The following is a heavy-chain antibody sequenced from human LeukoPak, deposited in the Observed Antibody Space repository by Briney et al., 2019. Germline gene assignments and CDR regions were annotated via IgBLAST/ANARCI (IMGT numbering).Heavy chain of an antibody. J-gene: IGHJ4*02. CDR3: AKDTTGGWSGYFDS. CDR2: IWHDGSAE. V-gene: IGHV3-33*06. D-gene: IGHD6-19*01. Sequence: GWSLRLSCAASGLSFRTYGVHWVRQAPGMGLEWVAVIWHDGSAEFYGDSVKGRFSISRDDSKNTVSLQMNSLRVEDTALYFCAKDTTGGWSGYFDSWGQGILVTVSS. CDR1: GLSFRTYG.